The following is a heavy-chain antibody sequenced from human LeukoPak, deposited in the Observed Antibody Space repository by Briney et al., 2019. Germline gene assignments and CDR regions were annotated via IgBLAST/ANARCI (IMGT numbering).Heavy chain of an antibody. CDR1: GGSISSYY. CDR3: ARGSWRATYYYDSSGYSTFDH. Sequence: SETLSLTCTVSGGSISSYYWSWIRQPPGKGLEWIGYIYYSGSTNYNPSLKSRVTISVDTSKNQFSLKLSSVTAADTAVYYCARGSWRATYYYDSSGYSTFDHWGQGTLVTVSS. V-gene: IGHV4-59*01. CDR2: IYYSGST. J-gene: IGHJ4*02. D-gene: IGHD3-22*01.